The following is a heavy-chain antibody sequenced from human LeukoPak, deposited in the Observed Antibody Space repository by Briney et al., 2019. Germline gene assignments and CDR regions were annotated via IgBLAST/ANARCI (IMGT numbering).Heavy chain of an antibody. CDR3: ASYGWNDNPDV. V-gene: IGHV3-30*03. CDR2: ISYDGSNQ. CDR1: GFTFSNYG. Sequence: GGSLRLSCAASGFTFSNYGMHWVRQPPGKGLEWVAIISYDGSNQYYVDSVKGRFTISRDNSKNTLYLQMNSLRAEDTAVYYCASYGWNDNPDVWGKGTTVTVSS. D-gene: IGHD1-1*01. J-gene: IGHJ6*04.